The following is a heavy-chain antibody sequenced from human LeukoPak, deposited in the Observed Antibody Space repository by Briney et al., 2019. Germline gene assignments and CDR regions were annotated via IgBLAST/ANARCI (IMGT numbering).Heavy chain of an antibody. CDR1: GGSFSGYY. CDR2: ISHSGST. J-gene: IGHJ4*02. D-gene: IGHD3-3*01. V-gene: IGHV4-34*01. CDR3: ARGHDFWSGYSDY. Sequence: SETLSLTCAVYGGSFSGYYWSWIRQPPGKGLEWIGEISHSGSTNYNPSLKSRVTISVDTSKNQFSLKLSSVTAADTAVYYRARGHDFWSGYSDYWGQGTLVTVSS.